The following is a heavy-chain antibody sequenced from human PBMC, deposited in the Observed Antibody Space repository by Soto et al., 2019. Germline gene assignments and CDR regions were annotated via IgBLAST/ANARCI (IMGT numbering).Heavy chain of an antibody. CDR2: INPSGGST. V-gene: IGHV1-46*01. J-gene: IGHJ4*02. CDR1: GYTSTSYY. Sequence: ASVKVSCKASGYTSTSYYMHWVRQAPGQGLEWMGIINPSGGSTSYAQKFQGRVTMTRDTSTSTVYMELSSLRSEDTAVYYCATFGPLLYSGSDEIHFDYWGQGTLVTAPQ. D-gene: IGHD1-26*01. CDR3: ATFGPLLYSGSDEIHFDY.